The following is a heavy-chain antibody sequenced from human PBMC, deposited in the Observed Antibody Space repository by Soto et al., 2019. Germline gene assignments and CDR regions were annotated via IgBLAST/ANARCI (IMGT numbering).Heavy chain of an antibody. CDR2: ILPGGSQK. Sequence: PGGSLRLSCAASGFTFSDYWMNWVRQAPGKGLEWVANILPGGSQKYYLDSLRGRFTVSRDNAKNSLYLQIDRLRPDDTAVYYCARARPHDYGPLDYWGQGILVTVSS. J-gene: IGHJ4*02. D-gene: IGHD3-10*01. CDR3: ARARPHDYGPLDY. V-gene: IGHV3-7*01. CDR1: GFTFSDYW.